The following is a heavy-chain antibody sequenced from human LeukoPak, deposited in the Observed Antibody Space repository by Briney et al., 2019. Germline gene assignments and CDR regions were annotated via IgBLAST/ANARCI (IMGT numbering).Heavy chain of an antibody. CDR2: FDPEDGET. J-gene: IGHJ4*02. Sequence: ASVKVSCKVSGYTLTELSMHWVRQAPGKGLEWMGGFDPEDGETIYAQKFQGRVTMTEDTSTDAAYMELSSLRSEDTAVYYCAADLITMVRGVFGYWGQGTLVTVSS. CDR3: AADLITMVRGVFGY. D-gene: IGHD3-10*01. CDR1: GYTLTELS. V-gene: IGHV1-24*01.